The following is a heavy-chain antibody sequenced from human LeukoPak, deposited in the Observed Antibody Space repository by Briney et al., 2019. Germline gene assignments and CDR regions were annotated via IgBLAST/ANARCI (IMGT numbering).Heavy chain of an antibody. CDR3: ASLRYFDWLRWVDAFDI. V-gene: IGHV4-59*01. Sequence: KPSETLSLTCAVYGGSFSSYYKSWIRQPPGTGLEWIGYIYYSGSTNYNPSLKSRVTISVDTSKNQFSLKLRSVTAADTAVYYCASLRYFDWLRWVDAFDIWGQGTMVTVSS. D-gene: IGHD3-9*01. J-gene: IGHJ3*02. CDR1: GGSFSSYY. CDR2: IYYSGST.